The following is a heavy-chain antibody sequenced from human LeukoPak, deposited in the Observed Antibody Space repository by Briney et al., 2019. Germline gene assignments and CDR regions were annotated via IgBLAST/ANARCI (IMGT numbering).Heavy chain of an antibody. V-gene: IGHV3-48*04. CDR1: GFTFSSYG. J-gene: IGHJ4*02. CDR3: ARKSGSYYVFDY. CDR2: ISSSGSTI. Sequence: GSLRLSCAASGFTFSSYGMTWVRQAPGKGLEWVSYISSSGSTIYYADSVKGRFTISRDNAKNSLYLQMNSLRAEDTAVYYCARKSGSYYVFDYWGQGTLATVSS. D-gene: IGHD1-26*01.